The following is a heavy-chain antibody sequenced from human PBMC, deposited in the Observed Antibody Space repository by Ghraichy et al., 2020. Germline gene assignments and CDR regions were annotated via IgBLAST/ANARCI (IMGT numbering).Heavy chain of an antibody. CDR1: GFTVSSNY. J-gene: IGHJ4*02. V-gene: IGHV3-66*01. Sequence: GGSLRLSCAASGFTVSSNYMSWVRQAPGKGLEWVSVIYSGGSTYYADSVKGRFTISRDNSKNTLYLQMNSLRAEDTAVYYCATHYVWGSYPDYWGQGTLVTVSS. D-gene: IGHD3-16*02. CDR2: IYSGGST. CDR3: ATHYVWGSYPDY.